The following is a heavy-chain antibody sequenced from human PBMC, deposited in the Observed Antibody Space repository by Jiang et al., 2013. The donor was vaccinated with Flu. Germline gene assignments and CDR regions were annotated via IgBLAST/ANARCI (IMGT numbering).Heavy chain of an antibody. CDR1: GGTFSSYA. CDR3: ARPSQNTVSPFDY. CDR2: IIPIFGTA. V-gene: IGHV1-69*01. J-gene: IGHJ4*02. Sequence: SGGTFSSYAISWVRQAPGQGLEWMGGIIPIFGTANYAQKFQGRVTITADESTSTAYMELSSLRSEDTAVYYCARPSQNTVSPFDYWGQGTLVTVSS. D-gene: IGHD4-11*01.